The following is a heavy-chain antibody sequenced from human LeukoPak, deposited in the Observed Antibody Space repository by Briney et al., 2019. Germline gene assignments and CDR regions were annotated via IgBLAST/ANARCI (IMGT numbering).Heavy chain of an antibody. CDR2: ISGSGGST. V-gene: IGHV3-23*01. CDR1: GFTFSSYA. J-gene: IGHJ1*01. D-gene: IGHD5-24*01. CDR3: AKDRGRDGYTPQYFQH. Sequence: PGGSLRLSCAASGFTFSSYAMSWVRQAPGKGLEWVSAISGSGGSTYYADSVKGRFTISRDNSKNTLYLQMNSLRAEDTAVYYCAKDRGRDGYTPQYFQHWGQGTLVTVSS.